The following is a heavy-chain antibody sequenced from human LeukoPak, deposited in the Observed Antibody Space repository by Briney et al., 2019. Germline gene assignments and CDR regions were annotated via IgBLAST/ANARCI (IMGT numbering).Heavy chain of an antibody. Sequence: PSETLSLTCTVSGGSISGSDYYWAWIPQPPGKGLEWVGSIHYSGNTYYNASLKSRVTISVDTSKNQFSLKLSSVTAADTAVYYCARSYYYDSSGYYFLNHWGQGTLVTVSS. CDR3: ARSYYYDSSGYYFLNH. D-gene: IGHD3-22*01. V-gene: IGHV4-39*01. J-gene: IGHJ5*02. CDR1: GGSISGSDYY. CDR2: IHYSGNT.